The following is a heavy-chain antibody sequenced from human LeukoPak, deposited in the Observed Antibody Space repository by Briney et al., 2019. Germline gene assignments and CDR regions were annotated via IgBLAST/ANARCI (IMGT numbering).Heavy chain of an antibody. CDR1: GFTFSSYD. V-gene: IGHV3-13*01. CDR2: IGTLGDT. Sequence: GGSLRLSCAASGFTFSSYDMHWVRHATGKGLEWVSAIGTLGDTDYPDSVKGRFTISRENAKNSVYLQMNNLRAGDTAVYYCARGRSSNYYDSSGYYPYWGQGTLVTVSS. D-gene: IGHD3-22*01. J-gene: IGHJ4*02. CDR3: ARGRSSNYYDSSGYYPY.